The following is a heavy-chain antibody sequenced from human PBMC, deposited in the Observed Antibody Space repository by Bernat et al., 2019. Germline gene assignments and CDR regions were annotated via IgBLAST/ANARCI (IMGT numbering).Heavy chain of an antibody. V-gene: IGHV3-30*18. CDR1: GFSFSSYG. Sequence: QVQLVESGGGVVQPGRSLRLSCAASGFSFSSYGMHWVRQAPGKGLEWVAVISKDGNNKYYADSVKGRFTVSRDNSKNTLYLQMNSLRVEDTAVYYCAKEWGTMVRGVIYDAFDIWGQGTMVTVSS. CDR2: ISKDGNNK. CDR3: AKEWGTMVRGVIYDAFDI. D-gene: IGHD3-10*01. J-gene: IGHJ3*02.